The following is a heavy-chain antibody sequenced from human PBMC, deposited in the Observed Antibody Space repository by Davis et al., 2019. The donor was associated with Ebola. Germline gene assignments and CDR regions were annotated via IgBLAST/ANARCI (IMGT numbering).Heavy chain of an antibody. Sequence: SVTVSRKASLCTFSRYAISWVRQAPGPRIEWMGGIIPIFATANYAQKFQGRVTITADKSTSTAYMELSSLRSDDTAVYYCASGYGGNFNWYFDLWGRGTLVTVSS. V-gene: IGHV1-69*06. CDR1: LCTFSRYA. CDR3: ASGYGGNFNWYFDL. CDR2: IIPIFATA. D-gene: IGHD4-23*01. J-gene: IGHJ2*01.